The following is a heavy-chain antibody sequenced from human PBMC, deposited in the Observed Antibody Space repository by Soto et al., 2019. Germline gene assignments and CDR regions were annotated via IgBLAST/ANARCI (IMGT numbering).Heavy chain of an antibody. CDR3: AKDRSTIFGVVTYYFAY. Sequence: QVQLVESGGGVVQPGRSLRLSCAASGFTFSSYAMHWVRQTPDKGLEWVAFLSYDGSHNYYADSVKGRFTISRDNSKNTVYLQMNSLRVEDTAVYYCAKDRSTIFGVVTYYFAYWGQGTLVTVSS. V-gene: IGHV3-30*18. CDR1: GFTFSSYA. CDR2: LSYDGSHN. J-gene: IGHJ4*02. D-gene: IGHD3-3*01.